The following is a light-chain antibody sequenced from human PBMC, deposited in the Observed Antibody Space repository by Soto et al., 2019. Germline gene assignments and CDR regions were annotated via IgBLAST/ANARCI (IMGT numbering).Light chain of an antibody. J-gene: IGLJ2*01. CDR3: SSYAGSNNLI. CDR1: SSDLGGYNY. V-gene: IGLV2-8*01. Sequence: QSALTQPPSASGSPGQSVTISCTGTSSDLGGYNYVSWYQQHPGKAPKLMIYEVSLRPSGVLDRFSGSKSGNTASLTVSGLQAEDEADYYCSSYAGSNNLIFGGGTKVTVL. CDR2: EVS.